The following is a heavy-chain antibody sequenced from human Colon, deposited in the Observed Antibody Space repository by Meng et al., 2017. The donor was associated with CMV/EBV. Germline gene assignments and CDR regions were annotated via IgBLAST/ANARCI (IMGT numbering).Heavy chain of an antibody. CDR1: GYSFASYD. D-gene: IGHD3-10*01. CDR3: ARGNSWFVY. Sequence: QVQLLQSGAEVKKPGASVKVSCKASGYSFASYDLNWVRLTDGQGLEWVAWMDPGSGNSTHAQRLQGRITLTRDTSTTTAYMELTNLRSEDTAVYFCARGNSWFVYWGQGTLVTVSS. V-gene: IGHV1-8*01. CDR2: MDPGSGNS. J-gene: IGHJ4*02.